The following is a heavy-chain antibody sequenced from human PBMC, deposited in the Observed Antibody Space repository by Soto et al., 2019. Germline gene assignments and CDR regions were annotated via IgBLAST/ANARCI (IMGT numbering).Heavy chain of an antibody. CDR3: AGGWGIAAPGPNWFDP. Sequence: VASVKVSCKASGYSLSGYYLHWVRQAPGQGPEWMGWINPNSGGTKYVQKFQGRVTMTRDTSISTVYWELSRLRSDDTAVYYCAGGWGIAAPGPNWFDPWGQGTLVTVSS. CDR1: GYSLSGYY. CDR2: INPNSGGT. V-gene: IGHV1-2*02. J-gene: IGHJ5*02. D-gene: IGHD6-13*01.